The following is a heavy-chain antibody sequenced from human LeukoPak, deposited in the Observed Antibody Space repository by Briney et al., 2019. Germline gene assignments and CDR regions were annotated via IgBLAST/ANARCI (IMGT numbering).Heavy chain of an antibody. CDR1: GGSISNFY. J-gene: IGHJ5*02. Sequence: SETLSLTCTVSGGSISNFYWSWIRQSPGKGLEWIGYIHYRGSTNYNPSLKSRVTISVATSKSQFSLKLSSVTAADKAIYYCARARDITVAGTWGDNWFDPWGQGTLVTVSS. V-gene: IGHV4-59*01. CDR3: ARARDITVAGTWGDNWFDP. D-gene: IGHD6-19*01. CDR2: IHYRGST.